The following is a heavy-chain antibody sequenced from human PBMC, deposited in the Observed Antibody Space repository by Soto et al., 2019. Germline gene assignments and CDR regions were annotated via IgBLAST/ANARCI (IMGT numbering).Heavy chain of an antibody. CDR2: INPNSGGT. V-gene: IGHV1-2*04. CDR1: GYTFTGYY. D-gene: IGHD2-15*01. Sequence: ASVKVSCKASGYTFTGYYMHWVRQAPGQGLEWMGWINPNSGGTNYAQKFQGWVTMTRDTSISTAYMELSRLRSDDTAVYYCARAPYCSGGSCYSDPYNCFDPWGQGTLVTVAS. J-gene: IGHJ5*02. CDR3: ARAPYCSGGSCYSDPYNCFDP.